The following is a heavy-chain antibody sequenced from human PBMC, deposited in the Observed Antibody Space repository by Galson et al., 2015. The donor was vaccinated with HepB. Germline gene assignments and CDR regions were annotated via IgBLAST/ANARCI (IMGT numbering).Heavy chain of an antibody. D-gene: IGHD4-17*01. CDR1: GFDFNDSS. CDR2: VSFDGRNT. CDR3: TRAAAGRTATTTLA. J-gene: IGHJ5*02. V-gene: IGHV3-30-3*01. Sequence: SLRLSCAGSGFDFNDSSIHWVRQSPGKGLEWVAGVSFDGRNTCYADSVKGRFIISRDSSKKTVYLQMNSLRSKDTAVYYCTRAAAGRTATTTLAWGQGLLVTVSS.